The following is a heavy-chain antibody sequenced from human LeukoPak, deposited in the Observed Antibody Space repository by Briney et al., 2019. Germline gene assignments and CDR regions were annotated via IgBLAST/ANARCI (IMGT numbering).Heavy chain of an antibody. CDR2: ISSSSSYI. CDR3: AKTMVQGETSRPFDY. CDR1: RFTFSSYS. J-gene: IGHJ4*02. V-gene: IGHV3-21*01. D-gene: IGHD3-10*01. Sequence: GGSLRLSCAASRFTFSSYSMNWVRQAPGKGLEWVSSISSSSSYIYYADSVKGRFTISRDNGKNSLYMQMNSLRAEDTAVYYCAKTMVQGETSRPFDYWGQGTLVSVSS.